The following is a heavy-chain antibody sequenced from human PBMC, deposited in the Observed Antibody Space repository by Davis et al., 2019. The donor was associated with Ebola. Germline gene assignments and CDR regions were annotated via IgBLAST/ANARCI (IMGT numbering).Heavy chain of an antibody. V-gene: IGHV3-49*03. CDR1: GFTFGDYA. D-gene: IGHD3-16*01. CDR3: TRDGRPGSLRLGEIVSY. CDR2: IRSKAYGGTT. J-gene: IGHJ4*02. Sequence: PGGSLRLSCTASGFTFGDYAMSWFRQAPGKGLEWVGFIRSKAYGGTTEYAVSVKGRFTISRDDSKSIAYLQMNSLKTEDTAVYYCTRDGRPGSLRLGEIVSYWGQGTLVTVSS.